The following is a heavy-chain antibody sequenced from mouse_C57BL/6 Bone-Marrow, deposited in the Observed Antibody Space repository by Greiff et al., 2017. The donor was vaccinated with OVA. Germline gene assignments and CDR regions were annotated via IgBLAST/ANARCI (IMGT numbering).Heavy chain of an antibody. V-gene: IGHV2-2*01. D-gene: IGHD2-5*01. J-gene: IGHJ1*03. Sequence: QVQLQQSGPGLVQPSQSLSITCTVSGFSLTSYGVHWVRQSPGKGLEWLGVIWSGGSTDYNAAFISRLSISKDNSKSQVFFKMNSLQADDTAIYYCARLVTFDVWGTGTTVTVSS. CDR1: GFSLTSYG. CDR2: IWSGGST. CDR3: ARLVTFDV.